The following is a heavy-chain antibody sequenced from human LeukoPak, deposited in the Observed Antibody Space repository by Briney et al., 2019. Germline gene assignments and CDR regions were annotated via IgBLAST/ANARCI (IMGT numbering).Heavy chain of an antibody. J-gene: IGHJ4*02. CDR3: TTDYYYDSSGSYYTIDY. D-gene: IGHD3-22*01. CDR2: INPNSGGT. CDR1: GYTFTGYY. Sequence: ASVKVSCKASGYTFTGYYMHWVRQAPGQGLEWMGWINPNSGGTNYAQKFQGRVTMTKDTSTDTAYMELSSLRSEDTAVYYCTTDYYYDSSGSYYTIDYWAREPWSPSPQ. V-gene: IGHV1-2*02.